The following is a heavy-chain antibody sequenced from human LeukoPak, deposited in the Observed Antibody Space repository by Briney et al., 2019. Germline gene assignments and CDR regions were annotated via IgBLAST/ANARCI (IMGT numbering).Heavy chain of an antibody. Sequence: GGSLRLSCAASGFTFSSYWMSWVRQAPGQGLEWMGGIIPIFGTTNYAQKFQGRVTITADESTSTAYMELSSLRSEDTAVYYCARARPLTGYSNHPFDYWGQGTLVTVSS. CDR2: IIPIFGTT. J-gene: IGHJ4*02. D-gene: IGHD3-9*01. CDR3: ARARPLTGYSNHPFDY. V-gene: IGHV1-69*01. CDR1: GFTFSSYW.